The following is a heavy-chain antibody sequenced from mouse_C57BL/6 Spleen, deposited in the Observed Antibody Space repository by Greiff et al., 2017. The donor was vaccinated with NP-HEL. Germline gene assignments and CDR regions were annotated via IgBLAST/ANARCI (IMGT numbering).Heavy chain of an antibody. Sequence: VQLQQSGPELVKPGASVKLSCKASGYAFRSSWMNWVKQRPGKGLEWIGRIYPGDGDTNYHGKFKGKATLTADKSSSTAYMQLSSLTSEDSSVYLCANEGGVRHFDVWGTGTTVTVSS. CDR1: GYAFRSSW. V-gene: IGHV1-82*01. J-gene: IGHJ1*03. D-gene: IGHD2-14*01. CDR3: ANEGGVRHFDV. CDR2: IYPGDGDT.